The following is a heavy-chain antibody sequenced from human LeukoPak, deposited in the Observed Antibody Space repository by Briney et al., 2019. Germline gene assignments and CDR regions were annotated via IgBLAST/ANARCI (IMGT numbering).Heavy chain of an antibody. CDR2: INPYNGYT. Sequence: ASVKVSCKASGYTFTSYGISWVRQAPGQGLEWMGWINPYNGYTNYAQKLQGRVTMTTDTSTNTADMELRSLRSDDTAVYYCTRATTAYYYYMDVWGKGTTVTVSS. J-gene: IGHJ6*03. CDR1: GYTFTSYG. CDR3: TRATTAYYYYMDV. V-gene: IGHV1-18*01. D-gene: IGHD4-11*01.